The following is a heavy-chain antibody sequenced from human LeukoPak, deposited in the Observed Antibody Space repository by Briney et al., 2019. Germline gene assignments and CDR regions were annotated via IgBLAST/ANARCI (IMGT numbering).Heavy chain of an antibody. J-gene: IGHJ4*02. V-gene: IGHV3-21*04. CDR2: ISSSSSYI. Sequence: PGGSLRLSCAASGFTFSSYSMNWVRQAPGKGLEWVSSISSSSSYIYYADSVKGRFTISRDNSKNTLYLQMNSLRAEDTAVYYCAKASHAILQWLVPPFFDYWGQGTLVTVSS. CDR1: GFTFSSYS. D-gene: IGHD6-19*01. CDR3: AKASHAILQWLVPPFFDY.